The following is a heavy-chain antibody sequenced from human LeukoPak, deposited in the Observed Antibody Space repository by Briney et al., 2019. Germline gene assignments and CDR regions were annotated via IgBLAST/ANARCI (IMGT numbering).Heavy chain of an antibody. D-gene: IGHD6-13*01. CDR1: GFTFSSYA. CDR2: ISGSGGST. V-gene: IGHV3-23*01. CDR3: ASGGIAAAGTRNYYYYYTDV. J-gene: IGHJ6*03. Sequence: GGSLRLSCAASGFTFSSYAMSWVRQAPGKGLEWVSAISGSGGSTYYADSVKGRFTISRDNSKNTLYLQMNSLRAEDTAVYHCASGGIAAAGTRNYYYYYTDVWGKGTTVTVSS.